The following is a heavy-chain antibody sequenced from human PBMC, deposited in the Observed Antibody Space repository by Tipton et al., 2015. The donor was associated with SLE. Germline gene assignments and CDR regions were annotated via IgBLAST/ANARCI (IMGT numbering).Heavy chain of an antibody. V-gene: IGHV4-39*07. Sequence: TLSLTCTVSGGTISSSGYFWGWIRQPPGKGLEWIGSIFSSGGAYYNPSLRSRISISADTSKNQFSLNLRSVTAADTAVYYCARKTHFWSGSPFDYWGRGTLVTVSS. CDR1: GGTISSSGYF. D-gene: IGHD3-3*02. CDR3: ARKTHFWSGSPFDY. J-gene: IGHJ4*02. CDR2: IFSSGGA.